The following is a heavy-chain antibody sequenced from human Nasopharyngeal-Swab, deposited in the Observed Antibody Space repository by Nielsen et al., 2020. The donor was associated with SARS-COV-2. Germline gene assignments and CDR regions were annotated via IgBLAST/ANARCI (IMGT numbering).Heavy chain of an antibody. CDR1: GFTFSSYT. J-gene: IGHJ6*04. CDR3: VRAIDD. CDR2: ISYDGTNK. Sequence: GESLKISCAASGFTFSSYTMHWVRQAPGTGLEWVAVISYDGTNKYYADSVKGRFTISRDNSKSSLYLQMNGLRAEDTAVSYCVRAIDDWGKGTTVTVSS. D-gene: IGHD3-3*01. V-gene: IGHV3-30-3*01.